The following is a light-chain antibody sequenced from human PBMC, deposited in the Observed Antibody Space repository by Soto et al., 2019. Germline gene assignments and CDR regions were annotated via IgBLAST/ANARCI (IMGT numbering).Light chain of an antibody. Sequence: DIQMTQSPSTLSASVGDRVTITCRASQSISSWLAWYQQKPGKAPKLLIYDASSLEGGVTPRFSGSESGTEFNLAITSLQPDDFATYYCQPYYSYPWTFGQGANVEI. CDR1: QSISSW. CDR3: QPYYSYPWT. J-gene: IGKJ1*01. V-gene: IGKV1-5*01. CDR2: DAS.